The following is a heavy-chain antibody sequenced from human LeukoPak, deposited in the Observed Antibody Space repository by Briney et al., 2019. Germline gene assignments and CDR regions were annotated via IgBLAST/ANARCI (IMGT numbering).Heavy chain of an antibody. CDR2: FDPEDGET. CDR3: ATASIVVVIDAFDL. D-gene: IGHD3-22*01. V-gene: IGHV1-24*01. Sequence: ASVKVSCKVSGYTLTELSMHWVRQAPGKGLEWMGGFDPEDGETIYAQKFRGRVTMTEDTSTDTAYMELSSLRSEDTAVYYCATASIVVVIDAFDLWGQGTMVTVSS. J-gene: IGHJ3*01. CDR1: GYTLTELS.